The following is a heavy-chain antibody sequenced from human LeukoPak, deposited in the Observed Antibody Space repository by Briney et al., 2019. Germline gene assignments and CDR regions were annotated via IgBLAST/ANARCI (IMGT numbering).Heavy chain of an antibody. J-gene: IGHJ4*02. Sequence: ASVKVSCKASGYTFTSYGISWVRQAPGQGLEWMGWISAYNGNTNYAQKLQGRVTMTTDTSTSTAYMELRSLRSDDTAVYYCARDKGTMVRGVIIFRSPDYWGQGTLVTVSS. D-gene: IGHD3-10*01. CDR1: GYTFTSYG. CDR2: ISAYNGNT. V-gene: IGHV1-18*01. CDR3: ARDKGTMVRGVIIFRSPDY.